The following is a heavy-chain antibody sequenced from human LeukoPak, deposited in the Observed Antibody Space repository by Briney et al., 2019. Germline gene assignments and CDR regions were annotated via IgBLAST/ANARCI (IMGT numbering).Heavy chain of an antibody. CDR1: GLTFSSYS. D-gene: IGHD3-10*01. CDR2: ISSSGGTI. Sequence: PGGSLRLSCAASGLTFSSYSMNWVRQAPGKGLEWVSYISSSGGTIYYADSVKGRFTISRDNAKNSLYLQMNSLRAEDTAVYYCARGVSNGMDVWGQGTTVTVSS. CDR3: ARGVSNGMDV. V-gene: IGHV3-48*04. J-gene: IGHJ6*02.